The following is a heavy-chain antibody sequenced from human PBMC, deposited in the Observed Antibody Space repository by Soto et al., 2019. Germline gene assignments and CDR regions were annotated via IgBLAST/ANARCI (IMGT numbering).Heavy chain of an antibody. Sequence: ASVKVSCKTSGYTFTAYGLAWLRQAPGQRPEWMGWVSTNNADTNYAQKFQGRVTMTTETSTRTTYMELRSLRPDDTAVYYCARELNTDPSAYYSFAYWGQGTLVTVSS. D-gene: IGHD3-22*01. J-gene: IGHJ4*02. CDR3: ARELNTDPSAYYSFAY. CDR1: GYTFTAYG. V-gene: IGHV1-18*01. CDR2: VSTNNADT.